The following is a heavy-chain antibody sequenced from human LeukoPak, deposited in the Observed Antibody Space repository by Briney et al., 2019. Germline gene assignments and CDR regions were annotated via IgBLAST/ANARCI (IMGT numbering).Heavy chain of an antibody. CDR2: IYYSGST. J-gene: IGHJ6*03. CDR3: ARVPAAPYYYYYYMDV. CDR1: GGSISSYY. D-gene: IGHD2-2*01. Sequence: PSETLSLTCTVSGGSISSYYWSWIRQPPGKGLEWIGYIYYSGSTNYNPSLKSRVTISVDTSKNQFSLKLSSVTAADTAVYYCARVPAAPYYYYYYMDVRGKGTTVTISS. V-gene: IGHV4-59*01.